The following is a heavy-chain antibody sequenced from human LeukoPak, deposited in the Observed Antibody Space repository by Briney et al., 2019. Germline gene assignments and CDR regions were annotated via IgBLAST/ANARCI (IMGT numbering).Heavy chain of an antibody. CDR1: GYTFTSYG. J-gene: IGHJ4*02. CDR3: ARTVAGAHLVDY. D-gene: IGHD6-19*01. Sequence: ASVKVSCKASGYTFTSYGISWVRPAPGQGLEWMGWISAYNGNTNYAQKLQGRVTMTTDTSTSTAYMELRSLRSDDTAVYYCARTVAGAHLVDYWGQGTLVTVSS. V-gene: IGHV1-18*01. CDR2: ISAYNGNT.